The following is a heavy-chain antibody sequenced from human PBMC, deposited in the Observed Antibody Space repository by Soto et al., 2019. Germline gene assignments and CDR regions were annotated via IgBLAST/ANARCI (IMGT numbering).Heavy chain of an antibody. D-gene: IGHD3-10*01. J-gene: IGHJ4*02. Sequence: QLQLQESGPGLVKPSETLSLTCTVSGGSISSSSYYWGWIRQPPGKGLEWIGSIYYSGSTYYNPSLNSRVTISVDTSKNQFSVKLSSVTAADTAVYYCARHSTYYYGSGSYYTDYWGQGTLVTVSS. CDR1: GGSISSSSYY. V-gene: IGHV4-39*01. CDR3: ARHSTYYYGSGSYYTDY. CDR2: IYYSGST.